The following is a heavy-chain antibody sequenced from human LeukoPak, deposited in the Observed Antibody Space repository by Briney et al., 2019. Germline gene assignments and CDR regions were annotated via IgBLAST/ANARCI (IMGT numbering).Heavy chain of an antibody. CDR2: IYTSGST. CDR3: ARDRRGVFGALNWFDP. D-gene: IGHD3-3*01. V-gene: IGHV4-4*07. CDR1: GGSISSYY. J-gene: IGHJ5*02. Sequence: PSETLSLTCTVSGGSISSYYWGWIRQPAGKGLEWIGRIYTSGSTNYNPSLKSRVTKSVDTSKNQFSLKLSSVTAADTAVYYCARDRRGVFGALNWFDPWGQGTLVTVSS.